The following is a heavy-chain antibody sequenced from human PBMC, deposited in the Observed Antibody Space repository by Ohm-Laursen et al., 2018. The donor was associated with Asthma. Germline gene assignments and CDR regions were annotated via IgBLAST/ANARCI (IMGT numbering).Heavy chain of an antibody. J-gene: IGHJ6*02. V-gene: IGHV4-4*03. D-gene: IGHD6-13*01. CDR3: ARGMLVNSLAFGYYYYGMDV. CDR2: IYHSGST. Sequence: PGTLSLTCSVSGGSISSSNWWSWVRQPPGKGLEWIGEIYHSGSTNYNPSLKSRVTISVDKSKNQFSLKLSSVTAADTAVYYCARGMLVNSLAFGYYYYGMDVWGQGTTVTVSS. CDR1: GGSISSSNW.